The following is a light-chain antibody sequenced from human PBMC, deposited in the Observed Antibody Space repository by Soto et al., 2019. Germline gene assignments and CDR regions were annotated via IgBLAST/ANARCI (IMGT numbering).Light chain of an antibody. Sequence: QSVLTQPPSASGTPGQRVTISCSGSSSNIGSNYVYWYQQLPGTAPKLLIYRNNQRPSGVPDRFSGSNSGTSASLAISGLRSEDEADYYCAAWDDSLSGPVFGTGTKLTVL. J-gene: IGLJ1*01. CDR3: AAWDDSLSGPV. V-gene: IGLV1-47*01. CDR2: RNN. CDR1: SSNIGSNY.